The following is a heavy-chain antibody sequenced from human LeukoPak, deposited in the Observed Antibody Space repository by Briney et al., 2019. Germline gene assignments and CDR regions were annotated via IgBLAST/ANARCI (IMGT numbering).Heavy chain of an antibody. J-gene: IGHJ5*02. CDR1: GGSIRGYY. CDR3: VRHSSGITYDH. V-gene: IGHV4-59*08. Sequence: SETLSLTCTVSGGSIRGYYWSWIRQPPGKGLEWIAYISQSGTTNYNPSLKSRVTISLDMSKNQFSLNLNSVTAADTAVYYCVRHSSGITYDHWGQGTLVTVSS. D-gene: IGHD3-22*01. CDR2: ISQSGTT.